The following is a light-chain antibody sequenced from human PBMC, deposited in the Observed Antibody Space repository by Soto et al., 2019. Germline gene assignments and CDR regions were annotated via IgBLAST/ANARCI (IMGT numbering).Light chain of an antibody. Sequence: EIVLTQSPGTLSLSPGERATLSCRASQSVRSNELAWYQQKPGQAPRLLIYGASSRATAIPDRVSGSGSGTAFTLKISRLEPDDFAVYYCQQYGSSPLTFGGGTKVEFK. V-gene: IGKV3-20*01. CDR2: GAS. CDR1: QSVRSNE. CDR3: QQYGSSPLT. J-gene: IGKJ4*01.